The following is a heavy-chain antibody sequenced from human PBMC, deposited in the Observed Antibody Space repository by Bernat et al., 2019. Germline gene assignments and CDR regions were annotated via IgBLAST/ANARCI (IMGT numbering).Heavy chain of an antibody. CDR1: GGSISSYY. J-gene: IGHJ5*02. CDR3: ARSQGRGTAVNWFDP. Sequence: QVQLQESGPGLVKPSETLSLTCTVSGGSISSYYWSWIRQPPGKGLEWIGYIYYSGSTNYNPSLKSRVTISVDTSKNQFSLKLSSVTAADTAVYFCARSQGRGTAVNWFDPWGQGTLVTVSS. D-gene: IGHD1-1*01. V-gene: IGHV4-59*01. CDR2: IYYSGST.